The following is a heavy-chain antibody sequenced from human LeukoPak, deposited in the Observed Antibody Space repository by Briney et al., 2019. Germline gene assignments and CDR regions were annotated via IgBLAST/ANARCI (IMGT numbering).Heavy chain of an antibody. CDR3: ARDQVISSRMDV. V-gene: IGHV1-18*01. J-gene: IGHJ6*03. CDR1: GYTFTSYG. CDR2: ISAYNGNT. D-gene: IGHD2/OR15-2a*01. Sequence: ASVKVSCKASGYTFTSYGISWVRPAPGEGLEWMGWISAYNGNTSYAQKLQGRVTMTTDTSTSTAYMELRSLRSDDTAVYYCARDQVISSRMDVWGKGTTVTISS.